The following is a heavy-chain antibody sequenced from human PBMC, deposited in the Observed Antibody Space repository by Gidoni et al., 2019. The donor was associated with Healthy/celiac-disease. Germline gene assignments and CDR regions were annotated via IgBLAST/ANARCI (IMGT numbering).Heavy chain of an antibody. CDR2: IYSGGST. V-gene: IGHV3-53*01. CDR1: GFTVSSNY. Sequence: EVQLVESGGGLIQPGGSLRLSCADSGFTVSSNYMSWVRQAPGKGVEWVSVIYSGGSTYYADAVKGRFTISRDNSKNTLYLQMNSLRAEDTAVYYGARSSGWEFDYWGQGTLVTVSS. J-gene: IGHJ4*02. D-gene: IGHD6-19*01. CDR3: ARSSGWEFDY.